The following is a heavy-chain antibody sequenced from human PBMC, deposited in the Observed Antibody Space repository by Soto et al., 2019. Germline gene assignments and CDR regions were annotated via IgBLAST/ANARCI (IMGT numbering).Heavy chain of an antibody. D-gene: IGHD2-15*01. Sequence: GGSLRLSCAASGFTFSSYWMHWVSQAPGKGLVWVSRINSDGSSTSYADSVKGRFTISRDNAKNTLYLQMNSLRAEDTAVYYCARSPSRYCSGCSCYKLYYYYYMDVWGKGTTVTVSS. CDR3: ARSPSRYCSGCSCYKLYYYYYMDV. CDR1: GFTFSSYW. V-gene: IGHV3-74*01. J-gene: IGHJ6*03. CDR2: INSDGSST.